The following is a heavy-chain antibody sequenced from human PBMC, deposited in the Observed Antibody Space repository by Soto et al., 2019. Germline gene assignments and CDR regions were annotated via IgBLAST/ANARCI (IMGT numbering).Heavy chain of an antibody. CDR1: GYTFTSYA. CDR3: AREVDGELTELDY. CDR2: INAGNGNT. V-gene: IGHV1-3*01. J-gene: IGHJ4*02. Sequence: ASVKVSCKASGYTFTSYAMHWVRQAPGQRLEWMGWINAGNGNTKYSQKFQGRVTITRDTSASTAYMELSSLRSEDTAVYYCAREVDGELTELDYWGQGTLVTVSS. D-gene: IGHD1-26*01.